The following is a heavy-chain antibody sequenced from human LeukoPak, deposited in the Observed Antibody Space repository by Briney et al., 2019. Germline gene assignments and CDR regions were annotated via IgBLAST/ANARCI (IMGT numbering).Heavy chain of an antibody. J-gene: IGHJ4*02. CDR3: ARGVLRFLEWAQGPYYFDY. V-gene: IGHV1-69*13. CDR1: GYSFTSYG. CDR2: IIPIFGTA. D-gene: IGHD3-3*01. Sequence: GASVKVSCKASGYSFTSYGISWVRQAPGQGLEWMGGIIPIFGTANYAQKFQGRVTITADESTSTAYMELSSLRSEDTAVYYCARGVLRFLEWAQGPYYFDYWGQGTLVTVSS.